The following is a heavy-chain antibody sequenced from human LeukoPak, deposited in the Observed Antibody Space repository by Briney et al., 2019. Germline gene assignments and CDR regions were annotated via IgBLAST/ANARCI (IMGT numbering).Heavy chain of an antibody. CDR2: INHSGST. CDR3: ARGIWEMATIPYWYFDI. D-gene: IGHD5-24*01. V-gene: IGHV4-34*01. CDR1: GGSFSGYY. J-gene: IGHJ2*01. Sequence: SETLSLTCAVYGGSFSGYYWSWIRQPPGKGLEWIGEINHSGSTNYNPSLKSRVTISVDTSKNQFSLKLSSVTAADTALYYCARGIWEMATIPYWYFDIWGRGTLVTVPS.